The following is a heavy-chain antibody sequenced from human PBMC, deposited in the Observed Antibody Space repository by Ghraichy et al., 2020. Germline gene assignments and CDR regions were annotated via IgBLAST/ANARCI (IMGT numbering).Heavy chain of an antibody. CDR1: GFTFSSYS. Sequence: GGSLRLSCAASGFTFSSYSMNWVRQAPGKGLEWVSYISSSSSTIYYADSVKGRFTISRDNAKNSLYLQMNSLRDEDTAVYYCARDLTDSSSSNPYYFDYWGQGTLVTVSS. CDR3: ARDLTDSSSSNPYYFDY. J-gene: IGHJ4*02. CDR2: ISSSSSTI. D-gene: IGHD6-6*01. V-gene: IGHV3-48*02.